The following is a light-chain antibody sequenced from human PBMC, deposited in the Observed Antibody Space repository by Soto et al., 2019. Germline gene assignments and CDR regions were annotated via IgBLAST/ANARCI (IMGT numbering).Light chain of an antibody. CDR2: EGS. CDR1: SSDVGSYNL. Sequence: QSVLTQPASVSGSPGQSITISCTGTSSDVGSYNLVSWYQQHPGKDPKLMIYEGSKRPSGVSNRFSGSKSGNTASLTISGLQAEDEADYYCCSYAGSSSFVYIFGSGTKVTV. J-gene: IGLJ1*01. V-gene: IGLV2-23*03. CDR3: CSYAGSSSFVYI.